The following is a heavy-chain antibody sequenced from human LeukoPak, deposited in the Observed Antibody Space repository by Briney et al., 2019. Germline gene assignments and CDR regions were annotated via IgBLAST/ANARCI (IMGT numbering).Heavy chain of an antibody. Sequence: ASVKVSCKASGGTFSSYATSWVRQAPGQGLEWMGWISAYNDNTNYAQRLQDRVTMTTDTSTSTAYMELRSLRSDDTAVYYCARGDIVAPLDYWGQGTLVTVSS. V-gene: IGHV1-18*01. CDR2: ISAYNDNT. J-gene: IGHJ4*02. CDR1: GGTFSSYA. CDR3: ARGDIVAPLDY. D-gene: IGHD5-12*01.